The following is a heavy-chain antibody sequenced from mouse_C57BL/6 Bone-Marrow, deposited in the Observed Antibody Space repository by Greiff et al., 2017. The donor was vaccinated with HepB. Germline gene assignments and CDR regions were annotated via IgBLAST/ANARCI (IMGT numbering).Heavy chain of an antibody. D-gene: IGHD1-1*01. CDR2: IWSGGST. CDR3: ARRGNYYGSSPYAMDY. J-gene: IGHJ4*01. Sequence: QVQLQQSGPGLVQPSQRLSITCTVSGFSLTSYGVHWVRQSPGKGLEWLGVIWSGGSTDYNAAFISRLSISKDNSKSQVFFKMNSLQADDTAIYYCARRGNYYGSSPYAMDYWGQGTSVTVSS. CDR1: GFSLTSYG. V-gene: IGHV2-2*01.